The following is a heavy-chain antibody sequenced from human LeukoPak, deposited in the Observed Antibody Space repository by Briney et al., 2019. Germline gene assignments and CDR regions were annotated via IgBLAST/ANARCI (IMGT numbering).Heavy chain of an antibody. D-gene: IGHD5-18*01. CDR2: ISSSSSSYI. J-gene: IGHJ4*02. CDR1: GFTLSSHS. Sequence: GGSLRLSCAASGFTLSSHSMNWVRQAPGKGLEWVASISSSSSSYIYYADSVKGRFTISRDNAKNSLFLQVNSLRAEDTAVYYCAREIGPRQLHLWGSAFDYWGQGTLVTVSS. V-gene: IGHV3-21*04. CDR3: AREIGPRQLHLWGSAFDY.